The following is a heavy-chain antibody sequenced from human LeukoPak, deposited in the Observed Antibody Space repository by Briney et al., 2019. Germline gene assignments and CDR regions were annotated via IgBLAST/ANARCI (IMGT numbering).Heavy chain of an antibody. Sequence: GGSLRLSCAASGIAVIGNYMSGVRQPPGKGLEWVSFISINTDTFYADSVRGRFTISRDSSKNTLFLQMNSLRDEDSAVYYCAIAQSWDELFDSWGQGTLVTVSS. J-gene: IGHJ4*02. CDR3: AIAQSWDELFDS. CDR2: ISINTDT. CDR1: GIAVIGNY. V-gene: IGHV3-53*01. D-gene: IGHD1-26*01.